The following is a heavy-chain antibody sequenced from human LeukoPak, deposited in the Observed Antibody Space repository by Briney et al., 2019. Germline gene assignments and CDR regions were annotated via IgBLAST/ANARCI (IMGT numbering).Heavy chain of an antibody. J-gene: IGHJ6*02. D-gene: IGHD1-1*01. CDR2: IYYSGST. Sequence: SETLSLTCIVSGGSISSYYWSWIRQPPGKGLEWIGYIYYSGSTNYNPSLKSRVTISVDTSKNQFSLILSSVTAADTAVYYCARDHFGASYRWNDVLHYYYYGMDVWGQGTTVTVSS. CDR3: ARDHFGASYRWNDVLHYYYYGMDV. CDR1: GGSISSYY. V-gene: IGHV4-59*12.